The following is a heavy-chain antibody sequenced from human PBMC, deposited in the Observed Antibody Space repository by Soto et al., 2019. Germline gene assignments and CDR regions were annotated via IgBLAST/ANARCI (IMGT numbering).Heavy chain of an antibody. CDR2: INPILSMS. V-gene: IGHV1-18*01. J-gene: IGHJ4*02. CDR3: ARGGEWDPFDY. Sequence: ASVKVSCKASGDTFTFYSINWVRQAPGLGLEWMGRINPILSMSNYAQKLQGRVTMTTDTSTSTAYMELRSLRSDDTAVYYCARGGEWDPFDYWGQGTLVTVSS. CDR1: GDTFTFYS. D-gene: IGHD3-16*01.